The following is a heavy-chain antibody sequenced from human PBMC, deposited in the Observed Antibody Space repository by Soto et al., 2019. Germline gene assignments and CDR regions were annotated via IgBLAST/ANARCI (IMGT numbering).Heavy chain of an antibody. J-gene: IGHJ6*02. V-gene: IGHV3-9*01. CDR2: LNWDSGSI. CDR3: ARESTITDSYYYNGMDV. D-gene: IGHD1-20*01. Sequence: GGSLRLSCAASGFTFDDHAMHWVRQAPGKGLEWVSGLNWDSGSISYADSVKGRFTISRDNAKNSLYLQMNSLRAEDTAVYYCARESTITDSYYYNGMDVWGQGTTVTVSS. CDR1: GFTFDDHA.